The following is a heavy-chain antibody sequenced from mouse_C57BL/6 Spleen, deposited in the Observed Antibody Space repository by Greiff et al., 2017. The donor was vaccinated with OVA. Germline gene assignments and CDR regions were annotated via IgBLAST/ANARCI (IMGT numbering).Heavy chain of an antibody. J-gene: IGHJ4*01. V-gene: IGHV1-82*01. CDR1: GYAFSSSW. Sequence: QVQLQQSGPELVKPGASVKLSCKASGYAFSSSWMNWVKQRPGKGLEWIGRIYPGDGGTNYNGKFKGKATLTADKSSSTAYMQLSSLTSEDSAVYFCARYYAMDDWGQGTSVTVSS. CDR2: IYPGDGGT. CDR3: ARYYAMDD.